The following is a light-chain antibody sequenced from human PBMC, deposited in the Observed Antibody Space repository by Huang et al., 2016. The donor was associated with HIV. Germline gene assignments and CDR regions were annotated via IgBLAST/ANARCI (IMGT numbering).Light chain of an antibody. CDR3: QQSYSTPIT. Sequence: DIKMTQSPSSLSASVGDSVTITCRASRSISNYLNWYQQKPGKAPKLLIYAASSLQSGGTSRFSGIGSGTDFTLTISSLQPEDFATYYCQQSYSTPITFGQGTRLEMK. V-gene: IGKV1-39*01. CDR1: RSISNY. J-gene: IGKJ5*01. CDR2: AAS.